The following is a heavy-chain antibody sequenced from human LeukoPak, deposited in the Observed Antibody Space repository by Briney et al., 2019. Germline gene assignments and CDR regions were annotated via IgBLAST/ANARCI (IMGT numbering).Heavy chain of an antibody. J-gene: IGHJ6*03. V-gene: IGHV3-74*01. Sequence: PGGPLRLSCAASGFTFSSYWMHWVRQAPGKGLVWVSRINSDGSSTSYADSVKGRFTVSRDNAKNTLYLQMNSLRADDTAVFFCARIAAMLRGAYSFYYMEVWGKGTTVTVSS. CDR1: GFTFSSYW. D-gene: IGHD3-10*01. CDR3: ARIAAMLRGAYSFYYMEV. CDR2: INSDGSST.